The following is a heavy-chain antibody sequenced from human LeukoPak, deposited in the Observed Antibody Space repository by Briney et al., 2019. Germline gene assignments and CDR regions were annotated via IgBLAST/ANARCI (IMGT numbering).Heavy chain of an antibody. CDR3: ARQGYNYYYYGMDV. J-gene: IGHJ6*02. D-gene: IGHD1-1*01. CDR2: IYYSGST. V-gene: IGHV4-59*08. Sequence: SETLSLTCTVSGGSISSYYWSWPRQPPGKGLDWIGYIYYSGSTNYNPSLKSRVTISVDTSKNQFSLKLSSVTAADTAVYYCARQGYNYYYYGMDVWGQGTTVTVSS. CDR1: GGSISSYY.